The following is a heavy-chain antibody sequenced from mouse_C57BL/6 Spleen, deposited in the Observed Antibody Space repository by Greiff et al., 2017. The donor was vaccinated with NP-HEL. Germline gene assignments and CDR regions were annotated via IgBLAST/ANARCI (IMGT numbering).Heavy chain of an antibody. D-gene: IGHD3-2*02. Sequence: EVKVVESGGGLVQPGGSLKLSCAASGFTFSDYGMAWVRQAPRKGPEWVAFISNLAYSIYYADTVTGRFTISRENAKNTLSLEMSSLRSEDTAMYYCARRGSGSGLDYWGQGTTLTVSS. CDR2: ISNLAYSI. J-gene: IGHJ2*01. V-gene: IGHV5-15*01. CDR3: ARRGSGSGLDY. CDR1: GFTFSDYG.